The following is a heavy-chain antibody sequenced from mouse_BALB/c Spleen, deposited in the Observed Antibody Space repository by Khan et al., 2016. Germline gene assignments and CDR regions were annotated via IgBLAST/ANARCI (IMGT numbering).Heavy chain of an antibody. CDR2: INPSTGYT. J-gene: IGHJ2*01. CDR3: ARRDYGSSYFDY. V-gene: IGHV1-7*01. D-gene: IGHD1-1*01. Sequence: QVQLKESGAELAKPGASVKMSCKASGYTFTSYWMHWVKQRPGQGLEWIGYINPSTGYTEYNQKFKDKATLTADKSSSTAYMQLSSLTSEDSAVYYCARRDYGSSYFDYWGQGTTLTVSS. CDR1: GYTFTSYW.